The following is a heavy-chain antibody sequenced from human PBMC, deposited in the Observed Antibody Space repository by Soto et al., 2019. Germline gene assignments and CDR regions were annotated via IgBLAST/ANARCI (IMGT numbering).Heavy chain of an antibody. CDR1: GFSLSTSGVG. CDR3: AHSRSLDSYSSCFDY. Sequence: QITLKESGPTLVKPTQTLTLTCTFSGFSLSTSGVGVGWIRQPPGKALEWLALIYWDDDKRYSPSLKSRLTLTKDTSKNQVVLTMTNMDPVDTATYYCAHSRSLDSYSSCFDYWGQGTLVTVSS. V-gene: IGHV2-5*02. CDR2: IYWDDDK. J-gene: IGHJ4*02. D-gene: IGHD6-19*01.